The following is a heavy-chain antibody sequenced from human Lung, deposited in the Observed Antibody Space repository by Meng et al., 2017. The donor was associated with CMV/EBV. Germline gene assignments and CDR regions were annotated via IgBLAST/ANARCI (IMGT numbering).Heavy chain of an antibody. V-gene: IGHV4-34*01. Sequence: SXTXSLXCAVYGGSFSGYYWSWIRQPPGKGLEWIGEINHSGSTNYNPSLKSRVTISVDTSKNQFSLKLSSVTAADTAVYYCAREGITGTTGFDPWGQGTLVTVSS. CDR1: GGSFSGYY. CDR3: AREGITGTTGFDP. CDR2: INHSGST. J-gene: IGHJ5*02. D-gene: IGHD1-7*01.